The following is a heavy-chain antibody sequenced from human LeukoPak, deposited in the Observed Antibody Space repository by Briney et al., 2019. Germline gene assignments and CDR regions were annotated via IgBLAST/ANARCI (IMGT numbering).Heavy chain of an antibody. V-gene: IGHV6-1*01. CDR3: ARSGSGGWIDY. CDR1: GDSVSSNSAA. Sequence: SQTLSLTCAISGDSVSSNSAAWNWIRQSPSGGLEWLGRTYHRSRWFNGYELFVKSRISVNPDTSKNQFSLQLNSVTPEDTAVYYCARSGSGGWIDYWGQGTLVTVSS. CDR2: TYHRSRWFN. J-gene: IGHJ4*02. D-gene: IGHD6-19*01.